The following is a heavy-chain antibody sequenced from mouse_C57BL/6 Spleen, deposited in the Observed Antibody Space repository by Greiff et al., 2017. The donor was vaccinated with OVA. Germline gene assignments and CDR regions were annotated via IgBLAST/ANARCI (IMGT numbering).Heavy chain of an antibody. CDR3: ARDDYDDY. CDR2: ISDGGSYT. Sequence: EVQVVESGGGLVKPGGSLKLSCAASGFTFSSYAMSWVRQTPEKRLEWVATISDGGSYTYSPDHVKGRFTISRDNAKHNLYLQMSHLKSEDTARYYCARDDYDDYWGKGTTLTVSS. J-gene: IGHJ2*01. V-gene: IGHV5-4*01. CDR1: GFTFSSYA. D-gene: IGHD2-4*01.